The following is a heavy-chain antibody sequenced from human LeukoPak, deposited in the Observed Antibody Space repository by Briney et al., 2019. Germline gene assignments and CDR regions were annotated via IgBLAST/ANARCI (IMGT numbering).Heavy chain of an antibody. J-gene: IGHJ6*03. D-gene: IGHD6-6*01. Sequence: ASVKVSCKASGYTFTSYDINWVRQATGQGLEWIGWMNPNSGNTGYAQKFQGRVTMTRNTSTSTAYMELSSLRSEDTAVYYCARGALSRSSSYYMDVWGKGTTVTVSS. V-gene: IGHV1-8*01. CDR3: ARGALSRSSSYYMDV. CDR1: GYTFTSYD. CDR2: MNPNSGNT.